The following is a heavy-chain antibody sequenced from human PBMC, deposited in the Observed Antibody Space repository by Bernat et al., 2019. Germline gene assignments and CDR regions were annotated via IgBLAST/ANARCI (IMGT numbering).Heavy chain of an antibody. J-gene: IGHJ4*02. Sequence: QVQLQESGPGLVKPSETLSLTCTVSVGSISSYYWSWIRQPPGKGLEWIGYIYYSGSTNYNPSLKSRVTISVDSSKNQFSLKLSSVTAADTAVYYCARRGRDGYNSLFDYWGQGTLVTVSS. CDR1: VGSISSYY. CDR2: IYYSGST. CDR3: ARRGRDGYNSLFDY. D-gene: IGHD5-24*01. V-gene: IGHV4-59*08.